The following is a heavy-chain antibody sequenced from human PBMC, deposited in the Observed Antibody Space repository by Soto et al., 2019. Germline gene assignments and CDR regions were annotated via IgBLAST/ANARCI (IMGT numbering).Heavy chain of an antibody. CDR1: GGSINTFY. V-gene: IGHV4-4*07. CDR3: AREGSYSAYNFAHGIQLWSFDF. J-gene: IGHJ4*02. Sequence: QVRLQESGPGLLKPSETLSLTCTVPGGSINTFYWSWVRQPAGKGLECIGRIFSSGSTSFNPSLESRVAMSVETSKNHFSLNVSSVTAADMAVYYCAREGSYSAYNFAHGIQLWSFDFWGQGALVTVSS. D-gene: IGHD5-12*01. CDR2: IFSSGST.